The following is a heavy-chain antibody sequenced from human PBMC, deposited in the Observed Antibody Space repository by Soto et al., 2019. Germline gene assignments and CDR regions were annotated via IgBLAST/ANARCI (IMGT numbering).Heavy chain of an antibody. V-gene: IGHV3-48*03. CDR1: GFTFSSYE. CDR2: ISSSGSTI. D-gene: IGHD1-7*01. CDR3: ARDQPVYKWNYGQLYYYGMDV. J-gene: IGHJ6*02. Sequence: GGSLRLSCAASGFTFSSYEMNWVRQAPGKGLEWVSYISSSGSTIYYADSVKGRFTISRDNAKNSLYLQMNSLRAEDTAVYYCARDQPVYKWNYGQLYYYGMDVCGQGTPVTVYS.